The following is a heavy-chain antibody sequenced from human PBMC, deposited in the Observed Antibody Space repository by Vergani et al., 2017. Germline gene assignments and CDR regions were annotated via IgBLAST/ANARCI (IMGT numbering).Heavy chain of an antibody. D-gene: IGHD2-21*02. CDR3: ARDPRGYGGDPEDYYYGMDV. CDR1: GATFRSNT. Sequence: QVQLVQSGAEVKKPGSSVKVSCKASGATFRSNTISWVRQVPGQGLEWMGRIIPVLGKTKYAQDFQGRLTITADTSTSTACMELTSLRSQDTAVYYCARDPRGYGGDPEDYYYGMDVWGQGTTVTVSS. J-gene: IGHJ6*02. V-gene: IGHV1-69*08. CDR2: IIPVLGKT.